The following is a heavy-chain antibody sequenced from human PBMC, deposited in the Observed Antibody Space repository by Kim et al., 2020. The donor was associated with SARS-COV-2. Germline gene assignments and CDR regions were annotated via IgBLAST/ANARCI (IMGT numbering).Heavy chain of an antibody. D-gene: IGHD6-19*01. J-gene: IGHJ4*02. V-gene: IGHV1-69*01. Sequence: KFQGRVTITADESTSTAYMELSSLRSEDTAVYYCARATAVAGTLSGGFDYWGQGTLVTVSS. CDR3: ARATAVAGTLSGGFDY.